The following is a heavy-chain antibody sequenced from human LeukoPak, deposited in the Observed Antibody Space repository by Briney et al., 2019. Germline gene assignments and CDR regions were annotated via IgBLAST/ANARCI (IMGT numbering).Heavy chain of an antibody. CDR1: GFTSDDHA. CDR3: TKDLTPGGADV. Sequence: PGGSLRLSCAVSGFTSDDHAMHWVRHASGKGLEWVAGIMWRSGSTGYGDSVKGRFTISGDNAKKSLYLQMNGLRVEDTAFYYCTKDLTPGGADVWGQGTTVTVSS. V-gene: IGHV3-9*02. J-gene: IGHJ6*02. D-gene: IGHD3-10*01. CDR2: IMWRSGST.